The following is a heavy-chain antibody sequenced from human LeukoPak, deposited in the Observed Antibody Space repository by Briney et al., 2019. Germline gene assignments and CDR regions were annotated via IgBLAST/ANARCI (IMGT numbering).Heavy chain of an antibody. J-gene: IGHJ4*02. CDR3: ARGGLVGATFSYYFDF. D-gene: IGHD1-26*01. Sequence: GGSLRLSCAAFGFTFSSHGMNWVRQAPGKGLEWVSFISGSSSIINYADSVKGRFTISRDNAKNSLYLQMNSLRAEDTAVYYCARGGLVGATFSYYFDFWGQGTLVTVSS. CDR2: ISGSSSII. CDR1: GFTFSSHG. V-gene: IGHV3-48*01.